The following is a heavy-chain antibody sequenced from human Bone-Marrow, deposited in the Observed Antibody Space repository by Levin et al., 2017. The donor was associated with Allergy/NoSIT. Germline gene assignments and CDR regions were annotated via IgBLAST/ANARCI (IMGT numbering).Heavy chain of an antibody. J-gene: IGHJ4*02. D-gene: IGHD2-15*01. CDR3: ASGDCSGPTCYTGYYFDY. Sequence: HSQTLSLTCTVYGGSFSGYHWAWIRQAPGKGLEWIGQISHGGRADYKSSLKSRLTMSIDTSRNQFSLRLTSVTAADTALYFCASGDCSGPTCYTGYYFDYWGQGTPVTVSS. CDR1: GGSFSGYH. V-gene: IGHV4-34*01. CDR2: ISHGGRA.